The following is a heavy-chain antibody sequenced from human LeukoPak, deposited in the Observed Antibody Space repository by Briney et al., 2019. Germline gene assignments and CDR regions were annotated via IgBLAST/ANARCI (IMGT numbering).Heavy chain of an antibody. V-gene: IGHV4-4*02. CDR3: AREGGPYRPLDY. J-gene: IGHJ4*02. Sequence: SETLSLTCGVSGGSITITKYWTWVRQPPGKGLEWIGEVNLQGSTNYNPSLMGRVAISVDTSENHISLRLTSVTAADTAVYYCAREGGPYRPLDYSGQGTLVTVSS. CDR1: GGSITITKY. CDR2: VNLQGST.